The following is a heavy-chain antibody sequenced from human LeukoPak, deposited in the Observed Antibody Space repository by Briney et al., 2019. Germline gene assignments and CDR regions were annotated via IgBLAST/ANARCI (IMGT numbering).Heavy chain of an antibody. CDR3: ASQYSSSSGARPGNFDY. CDR1: GYTFTSYY. J-gene: IGHJ4*02. D-gene: IGHD6-6*01. Sequence: ASVKVSCKASGYTFTSYYMHWVRQAPGQGLEWMGIINPSGGSTSYAQKFQGRVTMTRDTSTSTAYMELSSLRSEDAAVYYCASQYSSSSGARPGNFDYWGQGTLVTVSS. CDR2: INPSGGST. V-gene: IGHV1-46*01.